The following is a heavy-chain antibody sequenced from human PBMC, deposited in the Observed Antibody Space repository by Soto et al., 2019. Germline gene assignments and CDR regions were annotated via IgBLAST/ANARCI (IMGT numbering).Heavy chain of an antibody. D-gene: IGHD3-10*01. CDR3: GSTNYNPSLKSRVTISVDTSKNQFSLKLSSVTAADTAVYYCARDARITMVRGVKDGVGDYYYGMDV. Sequence: GASVKVSCKASGYTFTSYAMHWVRQAPGQRLEWMGWINAGNGNTKYSQKFQGRVTITRDTSASTAYMELSSLRSEDTAVYYCGSTNYNPSLKSRVTISVDTSKNQFSLKLSSVTAADTAVYYCARDARITMVRGVKDGVGDYYYGMDVWGQGTTVTVSS. V-gene: IGHV1-3*01. CDR1: GYTFTSYA. CDR2: INAGNGNT. J-gene: IGHJ6*02.